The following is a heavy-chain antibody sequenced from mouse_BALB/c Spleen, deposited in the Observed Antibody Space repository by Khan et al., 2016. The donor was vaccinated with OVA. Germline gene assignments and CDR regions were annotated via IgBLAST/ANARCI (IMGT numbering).Heavy chain of an antibody. CDR2: IYPGSGSI. Sequence: QVQLKESGPELVKPGASVKMSCKASGYTFTDYVISWVKQRTGQGLEWIGEIYPGSGSIYYNEKFKGKATLTADTSSNTAYMQLSSLTSEDSAVFFCAKSVYGSAYAMDYWGQGTSVTVSS. CDR1: GYTFTDYV. D-gene: IGHD2-1*01. J-gene: IGHJ4*01. V-gene: IGHV1-77*01. CDR3: AKSVYGSAYAMDY.